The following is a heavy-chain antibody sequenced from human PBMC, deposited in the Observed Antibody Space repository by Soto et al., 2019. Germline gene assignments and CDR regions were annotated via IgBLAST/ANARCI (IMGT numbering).Heavy chain of an antibody. CDR3: TATPRNGMGV. Sequence: EVQLVESGGGLVQPGGSLRLACAGSGFRVSDYWMHWVRQAPGKGLVWVSRVSNEGSKEYADFVKGRFTLSKENAKKTLYLEMDSLSVEDTALYYCTATPRNGMGVWGQGTKVTVAS. CDR1: GFRVSDYW. CDR2: VSNEGSK. J-gene: IGHJ6*02. V-gene: IGHV3-74*01.